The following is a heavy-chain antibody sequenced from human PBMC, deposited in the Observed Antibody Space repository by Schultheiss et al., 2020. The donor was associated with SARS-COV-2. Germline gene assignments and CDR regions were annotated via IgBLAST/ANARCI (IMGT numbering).Heavy chain of an antibody. D-gene: IGHD5-18*01. CDR1: GGSISSYY. Sequence: SETLSLTCTVSGGSISSYYWSWIRQPPGKGLEWIGSIYHSGSTYYNPSLKSRVTISVDTSKNQFSLKLSSVTAADTAVYYCARFGLMRGQLWPWGQGTLVTVSS. CDR3: ARFGLMRGQLWP. V-gene: IGHV4-59*08. J-gene: IGHJ5*02. CDR2: IYHSGST.